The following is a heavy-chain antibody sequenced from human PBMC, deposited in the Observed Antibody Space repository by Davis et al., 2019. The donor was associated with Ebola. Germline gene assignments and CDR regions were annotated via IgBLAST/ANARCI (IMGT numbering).Heavy chain of an antibody. CDR3: ARATEYCTNGVCYLGDLDY. CDR2: IDSSSGYR. V-gene: IGHV3-21*01. J-gene: IGHJ4*02. CDR1: GFTFSSYS. D-gene: IGHD2-8*01. Sequence: PGGSLRLSCAASGFTFSSYSMNWVRQAPGKGLEWVSSIDSSSGYRYYAASLKGRFAISRDNAKNSLYLQMNSLRAEDTAVYYCARATEYCTNGVCYLGDLDYWGQGTLVTASS.